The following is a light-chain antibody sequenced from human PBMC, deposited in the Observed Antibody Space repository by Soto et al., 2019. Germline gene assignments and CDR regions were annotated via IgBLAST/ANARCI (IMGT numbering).Light chain of an antibody. CDR1: QDISNY. V-gene: IGKV1-33*01. Sequence: DIPMTQSPSSLSASVGDRVTITCQASQDISNYLNWYQQKPGQAPKLLIYDASNLETGVPSRFSGSGSGTDFTFTISSLQPEDIATYYCQQYDNLPPITVGQGTRLEIK. J-gene: IGKJ5*01. CDR3: QQYDNLPPIT. CDR2: DAS.